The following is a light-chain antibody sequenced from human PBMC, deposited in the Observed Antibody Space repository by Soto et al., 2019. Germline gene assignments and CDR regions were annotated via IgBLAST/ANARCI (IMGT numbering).Light chain of an antibody. CDR3: QQLNSYPFT. V-gene: IGKV1-9*01. Sequence: IQLTQSPPSLSASIGARATIPCRASQGISSSLAWYQQEPGKAPKLLIYEASTLQSGVPSRFSGRGSGTDFTLTISGLQPEDFATYYCQQLNSYPFTFGQGTRLEI. J-gene: IGKJ5*01. CDR1: QGISSS. CDR2: EAS.